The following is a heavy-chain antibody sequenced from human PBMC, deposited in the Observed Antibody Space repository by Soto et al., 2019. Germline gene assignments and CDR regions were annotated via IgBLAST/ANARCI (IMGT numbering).Heavy chain of an antibody. Sequence: ASVKVSCKVSGYTLAELSMHWVRQAPGKGLEWMGGFDPEDGETIYAQKFQGRVTMTEDTSTDTAYMELSSLRAEDTAVYYCARGLSITIFGVVKYTWYDPRGQGTLVTVSS. CDR3: ARGLSITIFGVVKYTWYDP. D-gene: IGHD3-3*01. CDR2: FDPEDGET. V-gene: IGHV1-24*01. CDR1: GYTLAELS. J-gene: IGHJ5*02.